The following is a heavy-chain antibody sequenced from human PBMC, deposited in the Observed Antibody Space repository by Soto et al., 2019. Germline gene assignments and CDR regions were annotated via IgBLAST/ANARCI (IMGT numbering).Heavy chain of an antibody. CDR3: ARDVSPGSSSLYLDAFDI. CDR1: GFGFVCGW. V-gene: IGHV3-7*05. D-gene: IGHD6-13*01. Sequence: EVQLVESGGDLVQPGGSWSLSGAASGFGFVCGWMPWVPRPPGKGLEWVANIKNGGRRINYLDSVRGRFTVSRDNAKNSLYLEMNSLRAEDTALYYCARDVSPGSSSLYLDAFDIWCQGTMVTVSS. CDR2: IKNGGRRI. J-gene: IGHJ3*02.